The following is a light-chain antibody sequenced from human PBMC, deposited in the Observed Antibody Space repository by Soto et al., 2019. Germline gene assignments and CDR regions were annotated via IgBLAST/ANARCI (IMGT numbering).Light chain of an antibody. CDR3: QQYNNWPWT. CDR2: GAS. Sequence: EIVMTQSPATLSLSPGERATLSCRASQSVSSNLAWYQQKPGQAPRLLIYGASTRATGIPARFSGSGSGTEFTLTISRLQSEDFAVYYCQQYNNWPWTVGQGTKVEIQ. CDR1: QSVSSN. V-gene: IGKV3-15*01. J-gene: IGKJ1*01.